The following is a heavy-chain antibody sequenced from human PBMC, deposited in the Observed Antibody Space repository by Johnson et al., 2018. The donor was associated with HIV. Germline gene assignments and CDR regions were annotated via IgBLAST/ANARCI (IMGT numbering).Heavy chain of an antibody. CDR2: IKSKTDGGTT. V-gene: IGHV3-15*02. CDR3: TTVPYGGRRDALEI. Sequence: EVQLVESGGAVVQPGRSLRVSCAASGFAFSNAWMSWVRQAPGKGLEWVGRIKSKTDGGTTDYAAPAKGRFTLSRDDSKNMLHLKMNSLKTENTAVYYCTTVPYGGRRDALEIWGQGTMVTVSS. J-gene: IGHJ3*02. CDR1: GFAFSNAW. D-gene: IGHD1-26*01.